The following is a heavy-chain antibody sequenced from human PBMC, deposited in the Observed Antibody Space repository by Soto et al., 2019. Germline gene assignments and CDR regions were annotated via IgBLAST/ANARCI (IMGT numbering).Heavy chain of an antibody. CDR3: AKGGSDYGDYGSPPRSMDV. Sequence: GGSLRLSCAASGFTFSSYAMSWVRQAPGKGLEWVSAISGSGGSTYYADSVKGRFTISRDNSKNTLYLQMNSLRAEDTAVYYCAKGGSDYGDYGSPPRSMDVWGKGTTVTVSS. CDR1: GFTFSSYA. CDR2: ISGSGGST. D-gene: IGHD4-17*01. V-gene: IGHV3-23*01. J-gene: IGHJ6*03.